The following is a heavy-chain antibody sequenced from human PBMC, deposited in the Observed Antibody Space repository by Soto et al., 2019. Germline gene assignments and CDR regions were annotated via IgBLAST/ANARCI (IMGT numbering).Heavy chain of an antibody. V-gene: IGHV3-21*01. CDR2: ISSSSSYI. CDR3: ARDDGSSLYREPVYY. CDR1: GFTFSSYS. Sequence: EVQLVESGGGLVKPGGSLRLSCAASGFTFSSYSMNWVRQAPGKGLEWVSSISSSSSYIYYADSGKGRFTISRDNAKNSLSLQMNSLRAEVTVVYYSARDDGSSLYREPVYYWGQGTLVTVSS. J-gene: IGHJ4*02. D-gene: IGHD6-13*01.